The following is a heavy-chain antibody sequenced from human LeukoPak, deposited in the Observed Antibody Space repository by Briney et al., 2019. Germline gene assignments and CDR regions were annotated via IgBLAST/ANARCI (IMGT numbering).Heavy chain of an antibody. CDR1: GFTVSSNY. CDR3: ARDRDTVTTFRSPRPPLPDGMDV. Sequence: PGGSLRLSCAASGFTVSSNYMSWVRQAPGKGLEWVSYISSSGSTIYYADSVKGRFTISRDNAKNSLYLQMNSLRAEDTAVYYCARDRDTVTTFRSPRPPLPDGMDVWGQGTTVTVSS. CDR2: ISSSGSTI. D-gene: IGHD4-17*01. V-gene: IGHV3-11*01. J-gene: IGHJ6*02.